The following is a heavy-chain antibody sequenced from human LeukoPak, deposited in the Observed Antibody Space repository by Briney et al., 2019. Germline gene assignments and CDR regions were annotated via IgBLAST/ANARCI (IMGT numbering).Heavy chain of an antibody. D-gene: IGHD2-2*01. Sequence: PGGSLRLSCAASGSTFSSYAMSWVRQAPGKGLEWVSAISGSGGSTYYADSVKGRFTISRDNSKNTLYLQMNSLRAEDTAVYYCAKSRLRYCSSTSCYDWDYWGQGTLVTVSS. J-gene: IGHJ4*02. CDR2: ISGSGGST. V-gene: IGHV3-23*01. CDR1: GSTFSSYA. CDR3: AKSRLRYCSSTSCYDWDY.